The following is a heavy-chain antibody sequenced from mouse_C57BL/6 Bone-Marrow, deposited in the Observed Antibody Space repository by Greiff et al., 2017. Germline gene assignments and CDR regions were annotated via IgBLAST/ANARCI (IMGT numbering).Heavy chain of an antibody. CDR3: ARHEWLLWYFDV. CDR2: ISSVGSYT. Sequence: DVHLVESGGDLVKPGGSLKLSCAASGFTFSSYGMSWVRQTPDKRLEWVATISSVGSYTYYPDSVKGRFTISRDNAKNTLYLQMSSLKSEDTAMYYCARHEWLLWYFDVWGTGTTVTVSS. D-gene: IGHD2-3*01. J-gene: IGHJ1*03. V-gene: IGHV5-6*01. CDR1: GFTFSSYG.